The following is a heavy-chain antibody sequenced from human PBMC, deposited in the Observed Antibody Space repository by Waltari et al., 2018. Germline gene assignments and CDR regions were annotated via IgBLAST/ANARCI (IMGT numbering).Heavy chain of an antibody. V-gene: IGHV4-39*07. CDR1: GGSISSGSYY. Sequence: QLQLQESGPGLVKPSETLSLTCTVSGGSISSGSYYWGWIRQPPGKGLESIGYISYSGTTYYNLSLKSRVTMSVDTSRDQYSLSLRSVAAADTAVYYCARYYGNGEGWLDPSGQGTLVTVSS. D-gene: IGHD3-3*01. CDR2: ISYSGTT. CDR3: ARYYGNGEGWLDP. J-gene: IGHJ5*02.